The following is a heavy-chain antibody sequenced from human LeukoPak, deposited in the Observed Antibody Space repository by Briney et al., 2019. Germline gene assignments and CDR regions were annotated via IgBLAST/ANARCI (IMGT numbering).Heavy chain of an antibody. J-gene: IGHJ4*02. V-gene: IGHV3-15*01. CDR1: GLTFNNAW. Sequence: KSGGSLRLSCAASGLTFNNAWMSWVRQAPGKGLEWVGRIRSRSAGGTTDYGAPVKGRFTISRDDSKNTLYLQMNSLKTEDTAVYYCSTGGGTHDYWGQGTLVTVSP. CDR3: STGGGTHDY. CDR2: IRSRSAGGTT. D-gene: IGHD2-15*01.